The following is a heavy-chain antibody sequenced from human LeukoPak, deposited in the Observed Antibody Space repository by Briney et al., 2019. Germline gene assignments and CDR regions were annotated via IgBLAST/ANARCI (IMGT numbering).Heavy chain of an antibody. D-gene: IGHD6-13*01. Sequence: GGSLRFSCAASGFTFSTYWMHWVRQAPGKGLVWVSRISSDGSNTRYADSVKGRFTISRDNTKNTLYLQMNTLRVEDTAVYYCARSHTSYSSSWDFSYYFDYWGQGALVTVSS. CDR2: ISSDGSNT. V-gene: IGHV3-74*01. J-gene: IGHJ4*02. CDR3: ARSHTSYSSSWDFSYYFDY. CDR1: GFTFSTYW.